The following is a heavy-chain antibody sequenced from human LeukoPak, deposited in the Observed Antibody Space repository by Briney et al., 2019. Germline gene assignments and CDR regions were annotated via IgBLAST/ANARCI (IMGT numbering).Heavy chain of an antibody. V-gene: IGHV3-30*04. J-gene: IGHJ5*02. D-gene: IGHD3-10*01. CDR1: GFAFNDYA. CDR2: IAYNGNPT. Sequence: PGGSLRLSCAASGFAFNDYAMHWVRQAPGKGLEWVAVIAYNGNPTIYTDCVKGRFTISRDNSKNTLFLQMDSLTTEDTAVYYCARDPVGGIPHCLDLGGQGTLVSV. CDR3: ARDPVGGIPHCLDL.